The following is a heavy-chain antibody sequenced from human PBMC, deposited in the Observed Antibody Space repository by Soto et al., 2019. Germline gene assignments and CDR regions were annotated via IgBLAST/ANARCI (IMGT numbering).Heavy chain of an antibody. CDR1: GFTFSTYW. Sequence: EVQLVESGGGLVQPGGSLRLSCAASGFTFSTYWMTWVRQAPGRGLEWVANINEDGTVKGYADSVKGRFVISRDNATNSLNLQMNSLRAEDSAVYYCARDIPRGACHLDYWGQGTLVTVSS. J-gene: IGHJ4*02. D-gene: IGHD1-26*01. CDR3: ARDIPRGACHLDY. V-gene: IGHV3-7*01. CDR2: INEDGTVK.